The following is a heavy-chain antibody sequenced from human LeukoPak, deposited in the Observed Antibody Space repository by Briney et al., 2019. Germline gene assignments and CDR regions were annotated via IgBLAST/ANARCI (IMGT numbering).Heavy chain of an antibody. Sequence: GGSLRLSCAASGFTFSNYAMNWVRQAPGKGLEWVSAISGDGGGTYYAASVKGRFTISRDNSKNTLYLQMNSLRAEDTAVYYCAKSQRENWFDPWGQGTLVTVSS. J-gene: IGHJ5*02. CDR2: ISGDGGGT. V-gene: IGHV3-23*01. CDR3: AKSQRENWFDP. CDR1: GFTFSNYA.